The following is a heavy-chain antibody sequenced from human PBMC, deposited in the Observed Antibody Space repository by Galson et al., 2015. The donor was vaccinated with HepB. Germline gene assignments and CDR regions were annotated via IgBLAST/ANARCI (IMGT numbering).Heavy chain of an antibody. Sequence: SLRLSCAASGFTFSSYEMNWVRQAPGKGLEWVSYISSSGSTIYYADSVKGRFTISRDNAKNSLYLQMNSLRAEDTAVYYCARDIDYGDSGDAFDIWGQGTMVTVSS. CDR1: GFTFSSYE. CDR3: ARDIDYGDSGDAFDI. D-gene: IGHD4-17*01. V-gene: IGHV3-48*03. CDR2: ISSSGSTI. J-gene: IGHJ3*02.